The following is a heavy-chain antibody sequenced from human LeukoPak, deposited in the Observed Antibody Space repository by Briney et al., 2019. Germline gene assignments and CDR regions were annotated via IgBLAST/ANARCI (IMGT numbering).Heavy chain of an antibody. J-gene: IGHJ6*03. D-gene: IGHD5-18*01. CDR2: IYPGDSDT. CDR3: ARGYGYGYGDYYMDV. V-gene: IGHV5-51*01. Sequence: KVSCKGSGYSFTSYWIGWVRQMPGKGLEWMGIIYPGDSDTRYSPSFQGQVTISADKSISTAYLQWSSLKASDTAMYYCARGYGYGYGDYYMDVWGKGTTVTVSS. CDR1: GYSFTSYW.